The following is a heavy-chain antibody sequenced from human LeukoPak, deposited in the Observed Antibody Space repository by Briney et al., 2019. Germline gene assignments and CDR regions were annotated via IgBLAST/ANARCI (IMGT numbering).Heavy chain of an antibody. CDR1: GFTFSSYW. D-gene: IGHD5-24*01. J-gene: IGHJ4*02. CDR2: TNTDGSST. Sequence: GGSLRLSCAASGFTFSSYWMHWVRQAPGKGLVWVSGTNTDGSSTMYADSVKGRFTIARDNAKNTLNLQMNSLRGEDTAVYYCARGRRDGYNYYFDNWGQGTLVTVSS. V-gene: IGHV3-74*03. CDR3: ARGRRDGYNYYFDN.